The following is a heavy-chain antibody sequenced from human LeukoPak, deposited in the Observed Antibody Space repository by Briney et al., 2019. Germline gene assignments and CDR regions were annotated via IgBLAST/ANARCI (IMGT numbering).Heavy chain of an antibody. D-gene: IGHD6-6*01. CDR1: GGSISSSSYY. Sequence: SETLSLTCTVSGGSISSSSYYWGWIRQPPGKGLEWIGSIYYSGSTYYNPSLKSRVTISVDTSKNQFSLKLSSVTAADTAVYYCARDRQAHYYYYYMDVWGKGTTVTVSS. CDR2: IYYSGST. V-gene: IGHV4-39*07. CDR3: ARDRQAHYYYYYMDV. J-gene: IGHJ6*03.